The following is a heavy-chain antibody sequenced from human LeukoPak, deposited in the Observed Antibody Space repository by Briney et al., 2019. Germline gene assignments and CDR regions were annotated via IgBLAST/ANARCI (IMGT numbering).Heavy chain of an antibody. CDR2: INPNSGGT. D-gene: IGHD3-22*01. CDR1: EYTFTGYY. Sequence: GASVKVSCKASEYTFTGYYMHWVRQAPGQGLEWMGWINPNSGGTNYAQKFQGRVTMTRDTSISTAYMELSRLRSDDTAVYYCAGGPYCYDSSGTNFDYWGQGTLVTVSS. J-gene: IGHJ4*02. V-gene: IGHV1-2*02. CDR3: AGGPYCYDSSGTNFDY.